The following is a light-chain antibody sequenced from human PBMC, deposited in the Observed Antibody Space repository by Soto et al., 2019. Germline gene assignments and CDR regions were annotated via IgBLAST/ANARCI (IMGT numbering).Light chain of an antibody. Sequence: EIVMTQSPATLSVSPGERATLSCRASQSVSHNLAWYQQKPGQAPRLLIYGASTRATGIPARFSGSGSGTDFTLTISSLQSEDFAVYFCQQYDNWPPWTFGQGTKVEIK. CDR2: GAS. V-gene: IGKV3-15*01. CDR3: QQYDNWPPWT. CDR1: QSVSHN. J-gene: IGKJ1*01.